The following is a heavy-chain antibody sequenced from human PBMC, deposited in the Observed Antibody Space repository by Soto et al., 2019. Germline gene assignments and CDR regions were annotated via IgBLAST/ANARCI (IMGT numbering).Heavy chain of an antibody. CDR1: GDTFSAYA. D-gene: IGHD6-13*01. CDR2: TYPNNGGT. J-gene: IGHJ6*02. Sequence: ASVKISCKASGDTFSAYAIHWVRQAPGQGLEWMGWTYPNNGGTNYAQNFQGRVTMSGDTSISTAYMELSRLRSDDTAVYYCASAIGSNSPWIYGMDVWGQGTTVTVSS. CDR3: ASAIGSNSPWIYGMDV. V-gene: IGHV1-2*02.